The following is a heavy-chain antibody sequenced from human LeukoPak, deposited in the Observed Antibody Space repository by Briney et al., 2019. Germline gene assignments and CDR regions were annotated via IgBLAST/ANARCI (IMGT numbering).Heavy chain of an antibody. V-gene: IGHV1-2*02. D-gene: IGHD2-15*01. Sequence: ASVKVSCKASGYTFTGYYMHWVRQAPGQGLEWMGWINPNSGGTNYAQKFQGRVTMTRDTSISTAYMELSRLRSDDTAVYYCAREFVNSDGYCSGGSCYLRRVNWFDPWGQGTLVTVSS. J-gene: IGHJ5*02. CDR1: GYTFTGYY. CDR2: INPNSGGT. CDR3: AREFVNSDGYCSGGSCYLRRVNWFDP.